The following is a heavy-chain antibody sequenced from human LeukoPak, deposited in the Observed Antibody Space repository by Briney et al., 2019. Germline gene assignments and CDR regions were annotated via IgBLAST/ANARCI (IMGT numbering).Heavy chain of an antibody. J-gene: IGHJ4*02. CDR1: GFTFSTYN. V-gene: IGHV3-48*01. D-gene: IGHD3-3*01. CDR3: ARDMVAISGVVTYDY. Sequence: GGSLRLSCAASGFTFSTYNMNWVRQAPGKGLEWVSSISSGGSLIYYADSVKGRFTISRDNAKNSLYLQMNSLRAEDTAVYYCARDMVAISGVVTYDYWAQGTLVTVSS. CDR2: ISSGGSLI.